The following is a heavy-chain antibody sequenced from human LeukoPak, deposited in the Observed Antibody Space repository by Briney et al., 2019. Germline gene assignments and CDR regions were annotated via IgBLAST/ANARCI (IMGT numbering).Heavy chain of an antibody. CDR3: ARSTLVGAEVGY. D-gene: IGHD1-26*01. CDR2: INPNSGGT. V-gene: IGHV1-2*02. CDR1: GYTFTGYY. J-gene: IGHJ4*02. Sequence: ASVKVSCKASGYTFTGYYMHWVRQAPGQGLEWMGWINPNSGGTNYARKFQGRVTMTRDTSISTAYMELSRLRSDDTAVYYCARSTLVGAEVGYWGQGTLVTVSS.